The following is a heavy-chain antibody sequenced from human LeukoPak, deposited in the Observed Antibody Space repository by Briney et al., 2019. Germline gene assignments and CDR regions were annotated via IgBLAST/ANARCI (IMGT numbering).Heavy chain of an antibody. CDR3: ARPFPHYYDSSGLNY. V-gene: IGHV3-48*03. J-gene: IGHJ4*02. CDR1: GFTFSSYE. Sequence: PGGSLRLSCAASGFTFSSYEMNWVRQAPGKGLEWVSYISSSGSTIYYADSVKGRFTISRDNAKNSLYLQMNSLRAEDTAVYYCARPFPHYYDSSGLNYWGQGTLVTVSS. D-gene: IGHD3-22*01. CDR2: ISSSGSTI.